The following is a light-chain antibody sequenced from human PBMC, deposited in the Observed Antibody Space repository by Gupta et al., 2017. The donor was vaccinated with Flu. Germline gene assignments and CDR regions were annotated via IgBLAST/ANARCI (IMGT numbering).Light chain of an antibody. CDR2: GAS. Sequence: ETATLSCRASQSVSSSYLAWYQQKPGQAPRLLIYGASSRATGIPDRFSGSGSGTDFTLTISRLDPEDFAVYYCQQYGSSALTFGGGTKVEIK. CDR3: QQYGSSALT. J-gene: IGKJ4*01. V-gene: IGKV3-20*01. CDR1: QSVSSSY.